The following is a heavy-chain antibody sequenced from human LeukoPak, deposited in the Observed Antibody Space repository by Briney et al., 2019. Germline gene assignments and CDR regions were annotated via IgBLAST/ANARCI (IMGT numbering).Heavy chain of an antibody. CDR2: IIPIFGTA. Sequence: ASVKVSCKASGGTFSSYAISWVRQAPGQGLEWMGGIIPIFGTANYAQKFQGRVTITADESTSTAYLELSSLRSDDTAVYYCARGPLRLGELPLFDYWGQGTLVTVSS. V-gene: IGHV1-69*13. CDR1: GGTFSSYA. CDR3: ARGPLRLGELPLFDY. J-gene: IGHJ4*02. D-gene: IGHD3-16*02.